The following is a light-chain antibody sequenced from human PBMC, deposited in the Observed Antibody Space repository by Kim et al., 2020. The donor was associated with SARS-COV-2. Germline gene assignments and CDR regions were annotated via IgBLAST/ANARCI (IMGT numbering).Light chain of an antibody. CDR2: VNSDGSH. V-gene: IGLV4-69*01. CDR1: SGHSNYP. J-gene: IGLJ3*02. CDR3: QTWGTGIRV. Sequence: QLVLTQSPSASASLGASVRLTCTLSSGHSNYPITWHQQQPEKGPRYLMKVNSDGSHNKGDGIPDRFSGSSSGAERYLTISSLQSEDEADYYCQTWGTGIRVFGGSSQLTIL.